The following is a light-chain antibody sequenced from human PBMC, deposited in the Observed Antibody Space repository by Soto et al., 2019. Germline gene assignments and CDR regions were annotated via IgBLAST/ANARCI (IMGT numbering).Light chain of an antibody. CDR2: AAS. Sequence: DIQITKSPSSLSASVGYRVTIACRASQSISSYLNWYQQKPGKAPKLLIYAASSLQSGVPSRFSGSGSGTEFTLTISSLQPDDFATYYCQQYNSYPGTFGQGTKVDIK. CDR3: QQYNSYPGT. CDR1: QSISSY. J-gene: IGKJ1*01. V-gene: IGKV1-39*01.